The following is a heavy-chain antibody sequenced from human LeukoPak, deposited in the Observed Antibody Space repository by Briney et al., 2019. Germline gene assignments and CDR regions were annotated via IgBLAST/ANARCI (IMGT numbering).Heavy chain of an antibody. Sequence: GGSLRLSCAASGFTFSSYAMSWVRQAPGKGLEWVGRIKSKTDGGTTDYAAPVKGRFTISRDDSKNTLYLQMNSLKTEDTAVYYCTTMTFDAFDIWGQGTMVTVSS. CDR2: IKSKTDGGTT. V-gene: IGHV3-15*01. CDR1: GFTFSSYA. J-gene: IGHJ3*02. CDR3: TTMTFDAFDI.